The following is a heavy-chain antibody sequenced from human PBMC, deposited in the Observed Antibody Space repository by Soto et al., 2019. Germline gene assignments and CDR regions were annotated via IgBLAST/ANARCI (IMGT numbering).Heavy chain of an antibody. CDR3: ARTSSMITFGGVILYYYGMDV. Sequence: ASVKVSCKASGGTFSSCAISCVRQAPGQGLEWMGGIIPIFGTANYAQKFQGRVTITADKSTSTAYMELSSLRSEDTAVYYCARTSSMITFGGVILYYYGMDVWGQGTTVTVSS. CDR2: IIPIFGTA. CDR1: GGTFSSCA. D-gene: IGHD3-16*02. J-gene: IGHJ6*02. V-gene: IGHV1-69*06.